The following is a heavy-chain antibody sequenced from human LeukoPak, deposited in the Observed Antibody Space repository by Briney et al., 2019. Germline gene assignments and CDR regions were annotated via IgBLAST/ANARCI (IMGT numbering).Heavy chain of an antibody. J-gene: IGHJ5*02. D-gene: IGHD3-22*01. V-gene: IGHV4-30-4*01. Sequence: SETLSLTCTVSGGSISSGDYYWSWIRQPPGKGLEWIGHFYYSGSTYYNPSLKSRVTISVDTSKNQFSLKLSSVTAADTAVYYCARPYYYDSRIDPWGQGTLVTVSS. CDR2: FYYSGST. CDR3: ARPYYYDSRIDP. CDR1: GGSISSGDYY.